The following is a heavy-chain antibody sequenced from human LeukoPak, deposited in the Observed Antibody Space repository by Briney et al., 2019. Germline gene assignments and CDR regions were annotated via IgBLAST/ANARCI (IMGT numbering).Heavy chain of an antibody. J-gene: IGHJ4*02. CDR3: ARDGYCSSTSCYLTPFDY. Sequence: GGSLRLSCAASGFTFSSYAMSWVRQAPGKGLVWVSTISGGGGSTYYADSVKGRFTISRDNSKNTLYLQMNSLRAEDTAVYYCARDGYCSSTSCYLTPFDYWGQGTLVTVSS. D-gene: IGHD2-2*03. CDR2: ISGGGGST. CDR1: GFTFSSYA. V-gene: IGHV3-23*01.